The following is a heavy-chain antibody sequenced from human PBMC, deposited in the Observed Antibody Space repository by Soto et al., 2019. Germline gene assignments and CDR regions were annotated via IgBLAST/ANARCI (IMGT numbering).Heavy chain of an antibody. V-gene: IGHV5-51*01. Sequence: GESLKISCKGSGYSFTSYWIGWVRQMPGKGLEWMGIIYPGDSDTRYSPSFQGQVTISADKSISTAYLQWSSLKASDTAVYYCASLHPWAGIRGTVKGGMDVWGQGTTVTVSS. CDR1: GYSFTSYW. D-gene: IGHD1-1*01. CDR3: ASLHPWAGIRGTVKGGMDV. J-gene: IGHJ6*02. CDR2: IYPGDSDT.